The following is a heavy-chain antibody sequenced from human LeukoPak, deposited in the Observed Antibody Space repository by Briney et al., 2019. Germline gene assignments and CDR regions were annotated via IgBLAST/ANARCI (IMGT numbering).Heavy chain of an antibody. CDR2: INPNSGGT. D-gene: IGHD3-10*01. J-gene: IGHJ5*02. Sequence: ASVKVSCKASGYTFTGYYMHWVRQAPGKGLEWMGWINPNSGGTNYAQKFQGRVTMTRETSIRTAYMELSRLRYDDTAVYYCARGRDYYGSGSSAWFDPWGQGTLVTVSS. V-gene: IGHV1-2*02. CDR1: GYTFTGYY. CDR3: ARGRDYYGSGSSAWFDP.